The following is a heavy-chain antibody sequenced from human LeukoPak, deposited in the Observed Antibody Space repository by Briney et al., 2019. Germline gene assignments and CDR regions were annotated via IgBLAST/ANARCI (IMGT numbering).Heavy chain of an antibody. CDR2: IKQDGSEK. V-gene: IGHV3-7*01. Sequence: GGSLRLSCAASGFTFSSYWMSWVRQAPGKGLEWVANIKQDGSEKYYVDSVKGRFTISRDNAKNTLYLQMNSLRAEDTAVYYCARDGYSFGHDFDYWGQGTLVTVSS. J-gene: IGHJ4*02. CDR3: ARDGYSFGHDFDY. D-gene: IGHD5-18*01. CDR1: GFTFSSYW.